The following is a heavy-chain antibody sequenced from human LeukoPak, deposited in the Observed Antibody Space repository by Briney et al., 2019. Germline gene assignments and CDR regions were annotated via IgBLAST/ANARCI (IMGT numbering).Heavy chain of an antibody. D-gene: IGHD4-17*01. Sequence: GGSLRLSCSASGFTFSDYAMSWFRQAPGKGLEWVGFIRDKAYGGTTEYAASVKGRFTISRDDSKSIAYLQMNSLKTEDTAVYYCTRVPDYGDYYDYWGQGTLVTVYS. J-gene: IGHJ4*02. CDR2: IRDKAYGGTT. V-gene: IGHV3-49*03. CDR1: GFTFSDYA. CDR3: TRVPDYGDYYDY.